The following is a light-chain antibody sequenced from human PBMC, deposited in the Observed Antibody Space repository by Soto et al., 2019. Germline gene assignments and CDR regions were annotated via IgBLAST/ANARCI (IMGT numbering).Light chain of an antibody. CDR1: QSVSSY. J-gene: IGKJ3*01. CDR2: DAS. V-gene: IGKV3-11*01. Sequence: EIVLTQSPATLSLSPGERATLACRASQSVSSYLAWYQQKPGQAPRLLIYDASNRATGIPARFSGSGSVTDFTLTISSLEPEDVAVYYCQPHSNWHHFRPGTKVDIK. CDR3: QPHSNWHH.